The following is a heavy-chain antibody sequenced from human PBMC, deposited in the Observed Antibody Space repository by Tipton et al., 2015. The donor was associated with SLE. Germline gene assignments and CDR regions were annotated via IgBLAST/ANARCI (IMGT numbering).Heavy chain of an antibody. CDR2: IYYSGST. D-gene: IGHD1-26*01. CDR1: GGSISSYY. J-gene: IGHJ4*02. Sequence: TLSLTCTASGGSISSYYWSWIRQPPGKGLEWIGDIYYSGSTNYNPSLKSRVTISVDTSKNQFSLKLSSVTAADTAVYYCARGDSGSYWIFDYWGQGTLVTVSS. V-gene: IGHV4-59*01. CDR3: ARGDSGSYWIFDY.